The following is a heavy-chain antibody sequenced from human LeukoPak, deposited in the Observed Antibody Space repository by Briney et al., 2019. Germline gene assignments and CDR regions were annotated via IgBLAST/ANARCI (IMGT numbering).Heavy chain of an antibody. CDR1: LYTFTTYD. V-gene: IGHV1-8*01. D-gene: IGHD6-13*01. CDR3: ARASRRGAAGLGRYFDY. J-gene: IGHJ4*02. Sequence: ASVRVSSKTSLYTFTTYDINWVRQTTRQKLEWMGWMNPNRGNTGYAHKFQGRVTMTRNTSISTAYMELSSLRSGDTAVYYCARASRRGAAGLGRYFDYWGQGNLVTVSS. CDR2: MNPNRGNT.